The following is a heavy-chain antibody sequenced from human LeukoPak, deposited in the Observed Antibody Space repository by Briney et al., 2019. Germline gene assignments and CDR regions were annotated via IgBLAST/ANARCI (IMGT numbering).Heavy chain of an antibody. D-gene: IGHD3-3*01. J-gene: IGHJ4*02. CDR1: GFTFSNYG. CDR2: IRYDGSNK. V-gene: IGHV3-30*02. Sequence: PGGSLRLSCAASGFTFSNYGMHWVRQAPGKGLEWVAFIRYDGSNKYYADSVKGRFTISRDNSKNTLYLQMNSLRAEDTAVYYCAKDSWFLEWLLIFDYWGQGTLVTVSS. CDR3: AKDSWFLEWLLIFDY.